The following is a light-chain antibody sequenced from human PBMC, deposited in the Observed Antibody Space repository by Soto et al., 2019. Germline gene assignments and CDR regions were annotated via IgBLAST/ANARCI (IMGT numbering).Light chain of an antibody. CDR2: AAS. CDR3: QQYRSWPRT. CDR1: QGIRND. V-gene: IGKV1-17*01. J-gene: IGKJ1*01. Sequence: DIQMTQSPSPLSASVGDRGTITCRASQGIRNDLGWYQQKTGKDPKLLIYAASSLQGGVPSRFSGSGSGTEFTLTISSLRTEEFAVYYCQQYRSWPRTFGQGTKVDIK.